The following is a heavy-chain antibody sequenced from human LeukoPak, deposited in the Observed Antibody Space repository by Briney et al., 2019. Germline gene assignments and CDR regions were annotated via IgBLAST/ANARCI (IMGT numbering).Heavy chain of an antibody. V-gene: IGHV3-21*01. D-gene: IGHD3-22*01. CDR1: GFTFSSYS. CDR3: AREVGYYDSSGYYRNWFDP. Sequence: GGSLRLSCAASGFTFSSYSMNWVRQAPGKGLEWVSSISSSSSYIYYADSVKGRFTISRDNAKNSLYLQMNSLRAEDTAVYYCAREVGYYDSSGYYRNWFDPWGQGTLVTVSS. CDR2: ISSSSSYI. J-gene: IGHJ5*02.